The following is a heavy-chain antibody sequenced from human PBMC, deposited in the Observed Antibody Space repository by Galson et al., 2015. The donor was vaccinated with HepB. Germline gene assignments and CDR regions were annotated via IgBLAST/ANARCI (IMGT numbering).Heavy chain of an antibody. V-gene: IGHV3-48*01. Sequence: SLRLSCAASGFTFSNYAMNWVRQAPGKGLEWVSYVSTSGNTVDYADSVKGRFTISRDNAKNSLFLQMNSLRAEDMAMYYCARGRGYSYGYSDYWGQGTLVIVSS. J-gene: IGHJ4*02. CDR1: GFTFSNYA. CDR2: VSTSGNTV. CDR3: ARGRGYSYGYSDY. D-gene: IGHD5-18*01.